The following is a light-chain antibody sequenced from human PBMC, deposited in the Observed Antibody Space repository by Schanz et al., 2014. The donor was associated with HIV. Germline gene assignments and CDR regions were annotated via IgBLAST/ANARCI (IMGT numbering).Light chain of an antibody. CDR2: GNT. CDR1: SSNMGTGFD. J-gene: IGLJ3*02. Sequence: QSLLTQPPSVSGAPGQRVTISCTGSSSNMGTGFDVHWYQLLPGTAPKVLIYGNTNRPSGVPDRFSGSKSGTSASLAITGLQAGDEADYYCAAWDDRLSGWVFGGGTKLT. V-gene: IGLV1-40*01. CDR3: AAWDDRLSGWV.